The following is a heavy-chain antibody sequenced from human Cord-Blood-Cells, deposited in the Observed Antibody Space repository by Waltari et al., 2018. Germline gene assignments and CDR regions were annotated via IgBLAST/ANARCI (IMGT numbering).Heavy chain of an antibody. D-gene: IGHD2-2*01. CDR3: ARHGAGYCSSTSCYENWFDP. CDR2: SNHRGSS. Sequence: QVQLQQWGAGLLKPSETLSLTCAVYGGSFSGYYWSWIRQPPGKGREWIGESNHRGSSNYDPSRKSRVTISGETSKSQFARRLSSVTAADTAVYYCARHGAGYCSSTSCYENWFDPWGQGTLVTVSS. V-gene: IGHV4-34*01. CDR1: GGSFSGYY. J-gene: IGHJ5*02.